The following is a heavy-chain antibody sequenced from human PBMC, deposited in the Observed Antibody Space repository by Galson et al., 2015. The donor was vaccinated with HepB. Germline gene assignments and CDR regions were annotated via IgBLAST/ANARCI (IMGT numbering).Heavy chain of an antibody. CDR1: GSSFNTYT. J-gene: IGHJ4*02. Sequence: SLRLSCAASGSSFNTYTMKWVRQVPGKGLEWVSSIGSSSGYIYYTSSVKGRFTISRDNAKNSLYLQLTRLRVEDTAIYYCAKALERDWNNDVFPSYHPLSDWGRGTLVSVSS. V-gene: IGHV3-21*06. D-gene: IGHD1/OR15-1a*01. CDR2: IGSSSGYI. CDR3: AKALERDWNNDVFPSYHPLSD.